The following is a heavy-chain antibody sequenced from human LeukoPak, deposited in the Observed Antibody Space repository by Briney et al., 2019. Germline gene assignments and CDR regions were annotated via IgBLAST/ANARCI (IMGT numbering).Heavy chain of an antibody. CDR2: ISGSGETT. CDR3: AKDLLAVAGVFDY. D-gene: IGHD6-19*01. V-gene: IGHV3-23*01. CDR1: GFTFRTYA. J-gene: IGHJ4*02. Sequence: GGSLRLSCAASGFTFRTYAMHWVRQAPGKGLEWVSGISGSGETTYYADSVKGRFTISRGNSKNTLYLQMNGLRAEDTAVYYCAKDLLAVAGVFDYWGQGTLVTVSS.